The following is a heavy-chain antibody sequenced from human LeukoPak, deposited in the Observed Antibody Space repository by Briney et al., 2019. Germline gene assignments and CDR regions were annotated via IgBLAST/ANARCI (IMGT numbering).Heavy chain of an antibody. CDR3: AKEEWLLAVYFDY. CDR2: ISGSGVST. CDR1: GFTFSNYA. Sequence: QPGGSLRLSCAASGFTFSNYAMSWVRQAPGKGLEWVSTISGSGVSTYYADSVKGQFTISRDNSKNTLYLQMNSLRAEDTAVYYCAKEEWLLAVYFDYWGQGTLVTVSS. J-gene: IGHJ4*02. V-gene: IGHV3-23*01. D-gene: IGHD3-3*01.